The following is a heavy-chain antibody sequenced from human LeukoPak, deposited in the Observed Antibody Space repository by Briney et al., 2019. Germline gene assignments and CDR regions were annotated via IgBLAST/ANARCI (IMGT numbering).Heavy chain of an antibody. D-gene: IGHD3-10*01. CDR1: GFTFSSYA. CDR2: ISYDGSNK. J-gene: IGHJ5*02. V-gene: IGHV3-30*04. CDR3: ARDASGGWFDP. Sequence: GGSLRLSCAASGFTFSSYAMHWVRQAPGKGLEGVAVISYDGSNKYYADSVKGRFTISRDNSKNTLYLQMNSLRAEDTAVYYCARDASGGWFDPWGQGTLVTVSS.